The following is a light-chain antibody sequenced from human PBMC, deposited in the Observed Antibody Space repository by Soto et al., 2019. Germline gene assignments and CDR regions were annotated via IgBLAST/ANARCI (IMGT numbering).Light chain of an antibody. V-gene: IGKV1-17*01. CDR3: LQQNSYSWT. CDR1: QSINNY. CDR2: AAS. J-gene: IGKJ1*01. Sequence: DIQMTQSPSSLSASLGDRVTITSRASQSINNYLNWYQQKPGKAPKRLIYAASSLQSGVPSRFSGSGSGTEFTLTISSLQPEDFATYYCLQQNSYSWTFGQGTKVDI.